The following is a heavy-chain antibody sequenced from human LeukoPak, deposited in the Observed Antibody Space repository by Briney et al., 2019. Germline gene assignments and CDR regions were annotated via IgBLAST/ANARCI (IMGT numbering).Heavy chain of an antibody. CDR1: GFTFSSYD. Sequence: GGSLRLSCAASGFTFSSYDMLWVRQATGKGLEWVSAIGTAGDTYYPGSVKGRFTIPRQYAKNSLYLQMNRLRAGDTVVYYCARAERGIAVAGTEYYYYYDGMDVWGQGTTVTVSS. CDR2: IGTAGDT. CDR3: ARAERGIAVAGTEYYYYYDGMDV. V-gene: IGHV3-13*01. D-gene: IGHD6-19*01. J-gene: IGHJ6*01.